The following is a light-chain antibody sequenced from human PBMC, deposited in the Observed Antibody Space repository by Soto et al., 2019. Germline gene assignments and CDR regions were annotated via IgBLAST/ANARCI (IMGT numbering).Light chain of an antibody. V-gene: IGKV1-5*03. CDR3: QHYNSYSEA. CDR2: KAS. CDR1: QTISSW. J-gene: IGKJ4*01. Sequence: DIQMTQSPSTLSGSVGARVTITCRASQTISSWLAWYQQKPGKAPKLLIYKASTVTSGVPSRFSGSGSGTEFTLTISSLQPDDFAIYYCQHYNSYSEAFGGGTKVDIK.